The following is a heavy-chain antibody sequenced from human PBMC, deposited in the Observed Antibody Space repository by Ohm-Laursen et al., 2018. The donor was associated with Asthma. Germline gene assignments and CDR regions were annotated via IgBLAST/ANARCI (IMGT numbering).Heavy chain of an antibody. Sequence: SDTLSLTCSVSGGSISSYYWTWIRQPPGKGLEWLGYIYYTGSPNYNPSFKSRVTISVDTSKNQFSLKLSSVTAADTAVYYCGSRVEYDNSERHYFDHWGQGSLVTVSS. CDR2: IYYTGSP. CDR3: GSRVEYDNSERHYFDH. V-gene: IGHV4-59*08. D-gene: IGHD3-22*01. CDR1: GGSISSYY. J-gene: IGHJ4*02.